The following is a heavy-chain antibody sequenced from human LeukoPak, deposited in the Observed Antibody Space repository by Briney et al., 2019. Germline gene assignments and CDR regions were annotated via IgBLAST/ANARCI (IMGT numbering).Heavy chain of an antibody. CDR3: ARGGVLRYFDWLSPTFDC. CDR2: INHSGST. D-gene: IGHD3-9*01. CDR1: GGSFSGYY. Sequence: SETLSLTCVVYGGSFSGYYWSWIRQPPGKGLEWIGEINHSGSTNYNPSLKTRVTISVDTSKNQFSLKRSSVTAADTAVYYCARGGVLRYFDWLSPTFDCWGQGTLVTVSS. V-gene: IGHV4-34*01. J-gene: IGHJ4*02.